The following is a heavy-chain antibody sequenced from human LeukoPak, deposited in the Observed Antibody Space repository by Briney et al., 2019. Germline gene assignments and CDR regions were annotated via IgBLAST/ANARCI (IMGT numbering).Heavy chain of an antibody. CDR1: GFTFSSYS. D-gene: IGHD3-10*01. V-gene: IGHV3-21*01. Sequence: PGGSLRLSCAASGFTFSSYSMNWVRQAPGKGLEWVSSISSSSSYIYYADSVKGRFTISRDNAKNSLYLQMNSLRAEDTAVYYCARDRRYYGSGSYLPDDAFDIWGQGTMVTVSS. CDR3: ARDRRYYGSGSYLPDDAFDI. CDR2: ISSSSSYI. J-gene: IGHJ3*02.